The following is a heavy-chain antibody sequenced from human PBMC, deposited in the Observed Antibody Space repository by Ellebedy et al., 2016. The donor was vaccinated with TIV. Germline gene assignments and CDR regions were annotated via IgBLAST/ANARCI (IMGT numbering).Heavy chain of an antibody. Sequence: GGSLRLXXAASGFALRNYAMNWVRQAPGKGLEWISYLSASSTAIDYADSVKGRFTISRDNAKNSLYLQMNSLRADDAAVYYCARGRVPASWGQGTLVTVSS. CDR3: ARGRVPAS. D-gene: IGHD2-2*01. J-gene: IGHJ4*02. CDR2: LSASSTAI. V-gene: IGHV3-48*04. CDR1: GFALRNYA.